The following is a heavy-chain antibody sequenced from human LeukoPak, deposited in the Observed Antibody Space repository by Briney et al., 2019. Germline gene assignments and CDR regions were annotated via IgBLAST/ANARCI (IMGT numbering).Heavy chain of an antibody. Sequence: PSETLSLTCAVYGGSFSRYYWSWIRQSPGKGLEWIAEIDHRGDTNYSPSVKGRVTISVDTSKNQFSLKVRSLSAADTAVYYCARGATISETGYFDFWGQGTLVTVSS. D-gene: IGHD5-24*01. CDR1: GGSFSRYY. V-gene: IGHV4-34*01. CDR3: ARGATISETGYFDF. J-gene: IGHJ4*03. CDR2: IDHRGDT.